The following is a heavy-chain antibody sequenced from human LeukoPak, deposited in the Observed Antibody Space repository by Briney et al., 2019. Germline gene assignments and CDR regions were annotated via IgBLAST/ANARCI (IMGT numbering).Heavy chain of an antibody. V-gene: IGHV4-61*02. CDR2: IHISGST. CDR1: GGPINSGSYS. CDR3: ARADRSGYFGNVVAFDI. Sequence: PSQTVSLTCTVSGGPINSGSYSWTWIRQPAGKGLEWIGRIHISGSTHYTPSLKSRVTISVDTSKNQFPLKLSSVTAADTAVYYCARADRSGYFGNVVAFDIWGQGTMVTVSS. J-gene: IGHJ3*02. D-gene: IGHD3-22*01.